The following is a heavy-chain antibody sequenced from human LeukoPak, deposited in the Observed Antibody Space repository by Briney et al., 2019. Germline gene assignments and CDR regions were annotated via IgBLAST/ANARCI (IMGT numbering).Heavy chain of an antibody. CDR1: RYTFPDYY. Sequence: PSVKASSKASRYTFPDYYMHWVRPTPGQGLEWMGIINPSGGSTTYAQKFQGRVTMTRDTSTSTVDMELSSLRFEDTAVYYCARRNHGGTQPLLDYWGQGTLVTVSS. CDR2: INPSGGST. V-gene: IGHV1-46*01. CDR3: ARRNHGGTQPLLDY. J-gene: IGHJ4*02. D-gene: IGHD4-23*01.